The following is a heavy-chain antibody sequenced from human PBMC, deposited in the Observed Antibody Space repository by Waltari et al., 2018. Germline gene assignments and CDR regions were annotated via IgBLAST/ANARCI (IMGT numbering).Heavy chain of an antibody. V-gene: IGHV3-7*01. Sequence: EVQLVESGGGLVQPGGSLRLSCAASGFTFSSYWMSWVRQAPGKGLEWVANIKQDGSEKYYVDSVKGRFTISRDNAKNSLYLQMNSLRAEDTAVYYCARNIDSSSWYPYYYYYYMDVWGKGTTVTVSS. J-gene: IGHJ6*03. CDR2: IKQDGSEK. CDR3: ARNIDSSSWYPYYYYYYMDV. D-gene: IGHD6-13*01. CDR1: GFTFSSYW.